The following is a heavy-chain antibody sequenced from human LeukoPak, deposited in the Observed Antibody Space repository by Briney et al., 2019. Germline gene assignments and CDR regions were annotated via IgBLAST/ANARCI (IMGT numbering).Heavy chain of an antibody. Sequence: SETLSLTCAVYGGSFSGYYWSWIRQPPGKGLEWIGEVNHSGSTNYNPSLKSRVTISVDTSKNQFSLKLSSVTAADTAVYYCARGEVVGTTAFDIWGQGTMVTVSS. CDR2: VNHSGST. D-gene: IGHD1-1*01. CDR1: GGSFSGYY. V-gene: IGHV4-34*01. J-gene: IGHJ3*02. CDR3: ARGEVVGTTAFDI.